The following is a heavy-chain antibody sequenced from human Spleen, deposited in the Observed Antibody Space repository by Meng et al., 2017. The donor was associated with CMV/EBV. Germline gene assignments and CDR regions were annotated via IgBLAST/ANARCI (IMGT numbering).Heavy chain of an antibody. V-gene: IGHV3-30*02. D-gene: IGHD4-11*01. CDR3: AKDLGLYSKLENYQYGMDV. CDR1: GFTFSSYG. Sequence: GGSLRLSCTASGFTFSSYGMHWVRQAPGKGLEWVTFVGFDGSNKYYADSVKGRFTISRDNSKSTLYLRMNSLRGEDTAVYYCAKDLGLYSKLENYQYGMDVWGQGTTVTVSS. CDR2: VGFDGSNK. J-gene: IGHJ6*02.